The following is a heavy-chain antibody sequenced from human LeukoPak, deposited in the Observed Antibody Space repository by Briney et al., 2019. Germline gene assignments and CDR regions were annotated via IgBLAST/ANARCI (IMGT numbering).Heavy chain of an antibody. V-gene: IGHV3-30*03. CDR2: ISYDGSNK. CDR3: ARESPGATRDY. CDR1: GFTFSSYG. J-gene: IGHJ4*02. D-gene: IGHD1-26*01. Sequence: GRSLRLSCAPSGFTFSSYGMHWVRQAPGKGLEWVALISYDGSNKYYADSVKGRFTISRDNSKNALYLQMNSLRAEDTAVYYCARESPGATRDYWGQGTLVTVSS.